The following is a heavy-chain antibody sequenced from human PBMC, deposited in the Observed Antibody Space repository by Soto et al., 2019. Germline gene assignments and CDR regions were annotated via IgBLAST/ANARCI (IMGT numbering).Heavy chain of an antibody. D-gene: IGHD3-3*01. CDR2: ISGSGGST. J-gene: IGHJ6*02. CDR3: AKGTFRNLEWLCMDV. V-gene: IGHV3-23*01. CDR1: GFTFSSYA. Sequence: HPGGSLRLSCAASGFTFSSYAMSWVRQAPGKGLEWVSAISGSGGSTYYADSVKGRFTISRDNSKNTLYLQMNSLRAEDTAVYYCAKGTFRNLEWLCMDVWGQGTTVTVSS.